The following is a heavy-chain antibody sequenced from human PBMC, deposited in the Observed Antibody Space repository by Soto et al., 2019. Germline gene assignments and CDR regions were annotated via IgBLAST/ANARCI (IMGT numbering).Heavy chain of an antibody. D-gene: IGHD6-19*01. CDR2: MNTDGTNT. V-gene: IGHV3-74*01. CDR3: ARDAVAATWYFDL. CDR1: GFTFSSYW. Sequence: EVQLVESGGGLVQPGGSLRLSCAASGFTFSSYWMHWVRQGPGMGLEWVVRMNTDGTNTGYADSVTGRFTISRDNDKNTLYLQMDSLRVEDTAVYFCARDAVAATWYFDLWGRGTLVTVSS. J-gene: IGHJ2*01.